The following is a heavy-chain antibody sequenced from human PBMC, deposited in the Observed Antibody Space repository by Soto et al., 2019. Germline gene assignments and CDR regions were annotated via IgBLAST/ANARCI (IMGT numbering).Heavy chain of an antibody. CDR3: TADSRTQCAPFFDY. D-gene: IGHD6-19*01. CDR1: GFTFSIYN. J-gene: IGHJ4*02. Sequence: GGSLRVPCAASGFTFSIYNMNWVRQAQGKGLEWVSSISSSSSYIYYAGSVKGRFTISKDNAKNSLYLQMNSLRAEDTAVYYCTADSRTQCAPFFDYWGQGILVTVSS. V-gene: IGHV3-21*01. CDR2: ISSSSSYI.